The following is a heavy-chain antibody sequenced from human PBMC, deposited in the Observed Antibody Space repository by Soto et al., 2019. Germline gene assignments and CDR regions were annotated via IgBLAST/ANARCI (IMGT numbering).Heavy chain of an antibody. D-gene: IGHD3-16*01. CDR2: IIPIFGTA. J-gene: IGHJ4*02. V-gene: IGHV1-69*13. CDR1: GCTFSSYA. Sequence: AVKVSCKASGCTFSSYAISWVRQAPGQGLEWMGGIIPIFGTANYAQKFQGRVTITADESTSTAYMELSSLRSEDTAVYYCAREARPAVWDYWGQGTLVTVSS. CDR3: AREARPAVWDY.